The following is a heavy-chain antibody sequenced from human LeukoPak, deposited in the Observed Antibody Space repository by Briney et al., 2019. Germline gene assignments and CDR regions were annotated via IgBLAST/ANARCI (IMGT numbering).Heavy chain of an antibody. CDR1: GYSFPTYW. J-gene: IGHJ4*02. V-gene: IGHV5-51*01. D-gene: IGHD6-13*01. Sequence: GESLKISCKGSGYSFPTYWIAWVRQMPGKGPEWMGIIYPDESNIRYSPSFQGQVTISADKSISTAYLQWSSLKASDTAMYYCVFLYSSSWYSDYWGQGTLVTVSS. CDR3: VFLYSSSWYSDY. CDR2: IYPDESNI.